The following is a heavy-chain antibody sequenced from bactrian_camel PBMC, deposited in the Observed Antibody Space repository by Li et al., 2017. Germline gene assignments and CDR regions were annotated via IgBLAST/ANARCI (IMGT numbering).Heavy chain of an antibody. Sequence: QVQLVESGGGSVQTGESLRLSCAANGYTRTMYCMGWFRQAPGKEREAVAGMGSGGSSYADSVQGRFTISQGDAKNISYLQMTSLKPEDTAMYYCASTRVDYRSDCRLAFEYRYWGQGTQVTVS. J-gene: IGHJ4*01. CDR2: MGSGGS. V-gene: IGHV3S53*01. D-gene: IGHD2*01. CDR3: ASTRVDYRSDCRLAFEYRY. CDR1: GYTRTMYC.